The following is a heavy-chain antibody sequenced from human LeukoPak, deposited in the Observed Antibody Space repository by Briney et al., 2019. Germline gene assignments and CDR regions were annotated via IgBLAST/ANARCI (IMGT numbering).Heavy chain of an antibody. CDR1: GGTFSSYA. Sequence: SVKVSCKASGGTFSSYAISWVRQAPGQGLEWMGRIIPILGIANYAQKFQGRVTITADKSTSTAYMELSSLRSEDTAVYYCARSTLRGGIDYWGQGTLVTVSS. V-gene: IGHV1-69*04. CDR3: ARSTLRGGIDY. D-gene: IGHD3-16*01. CDR2: IIPILGIA. J-gene: IGHJ4*02.